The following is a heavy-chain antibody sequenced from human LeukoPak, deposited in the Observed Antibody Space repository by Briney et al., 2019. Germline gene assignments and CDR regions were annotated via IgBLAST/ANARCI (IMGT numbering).Heavy chain of an antibody. CDR1: GFTFSSYA. V-gene: IGHV3-30-3*01. CDR3: AREGLPNYGGNSAFDY. CDR2: ISYDGSNK. D-gene: IGHD4-23*01. J-gene: IGHJ4*02. Sequence: GGSLRLSCAASGFTFSSYAMHWVRQAPGKGLEWVAVISYDGSNKYYADSVKGRFTISRDNSKNTLYLQMNSLRAEDTAVYYCAREGLPNYGGNSAFDYWGQGTLVTVSS.